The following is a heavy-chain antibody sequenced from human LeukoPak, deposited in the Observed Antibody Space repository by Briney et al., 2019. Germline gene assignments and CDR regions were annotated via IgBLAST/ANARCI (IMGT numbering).Heavy chain of an antibody. V-gene: IGHV4-59*01. J-gene: IGHJ5*02. D-gene: IGHD4-17*01. CDR3: ARDNDYGDYGNWFDP. CDR1: GGSISSYY. Sequence: SETLSLTCTVSGGSISSYYWSWIRQPPGKGLEWIGYIYYSGSTNYNPSLKSRVTISVDTSKNQFSLKLSSVTAADTAVYYCARDNDYGDYGNWFDPWGQGTLSPSPQ. CDR2: IYYSGST.